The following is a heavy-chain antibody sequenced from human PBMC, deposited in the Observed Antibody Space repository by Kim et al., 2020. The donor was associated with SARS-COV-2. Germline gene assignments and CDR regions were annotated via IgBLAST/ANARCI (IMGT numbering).Heavy chain of an antibody. D-gene: IGHD2-2*01. V-gene: IGHV4-34*01. Sequence: SETLSLTCAVYGGSFSGYYWSWIRQPPGKGLEWIGEINHSGSTNYNPSLKSRVTISVDTSKNQFSLKLSSVTAADTAVYYCALVVVPATLVNYYYYYGMDVWGQGTTVTVSS. CDR2: INHSGST. CDR3: ALVVVPATLVNYYYYYGMDV. CDR1: GGSFSGYY. J-gene: IGHJ6*02.